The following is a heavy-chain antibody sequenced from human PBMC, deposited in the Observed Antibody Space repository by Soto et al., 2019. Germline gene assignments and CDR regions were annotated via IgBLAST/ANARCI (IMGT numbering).Heavy chain of an antibody. Sequence: EVQLVESGGGLVKPGGSLRLSCAASGFTFSSYSMNWVRQAPGKGLEWVSSISSSSSYIYYADSVKGRFTISRDNAKNSLYLQMNSLRAEDTAVYYCAREIATGYFDWLTFDYWGQGTLVTVSS. CDR3: AREIATGYFDWLTFDY. CDR1: GFTFSSYS. D-gene: IGHD3-9*01. V-gene: IGHV3-21*01. J-gene: IGHJ4*02. CDR2: ISSSSSYI.